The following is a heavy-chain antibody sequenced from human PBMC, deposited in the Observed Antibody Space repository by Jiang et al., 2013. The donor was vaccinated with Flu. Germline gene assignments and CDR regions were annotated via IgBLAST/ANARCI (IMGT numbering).Heavy chain of an antibody. CDR2: IYSGST. D-gene: IGHD1-26*01. CDR1: GDSISSSSCY. CDR3: ARQWDDTGNYYARAHFDS. V-gene: IGHV4-39*01. Sequence: GLVKPSETLSLTCAVSGDSISSSSCYWGWIRQPPGKGLEWIASIYSGSTYYNPSLKSRVTMSVDTSKNQFSLNLRSVTAADTAVYYCARQWDDTGNYYARAHFDSWGQGNPGHRLL. J-gene: IGHJ4*02.